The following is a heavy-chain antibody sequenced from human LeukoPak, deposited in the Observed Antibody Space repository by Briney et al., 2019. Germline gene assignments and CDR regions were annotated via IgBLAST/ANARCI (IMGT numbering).Heavy chain of an antibody. V-gene: IGHV3-7*05. CDR3: ARGWELDH. CDR1: GFPFSRYC. Sequence: GGSLRLSCAASGFPFSRYCLSWVRQAPGKGLEWVANIKQNGSEKYYVDSLKGRFTISRDNAKNSLYLQMNSMRVEATAVYYCARGWELDHWGQGTLVTVSS. D-gene: IGHD1-26*01. CDR2: IKQNGSEK. J-gene: IGHJ5*02.